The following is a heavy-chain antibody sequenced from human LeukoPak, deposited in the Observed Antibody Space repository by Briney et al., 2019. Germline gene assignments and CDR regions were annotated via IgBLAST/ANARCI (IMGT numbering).Heavy chain of an antibody. CDR2: IWYDGSKT. D-gene: IGHD1-14*01. CDR3: AKGDTTDPFDP. V-gene: IGHV3-33*06. Sequence: PGGSLRLSCAASGFTFSNYGMHWVRQAPGKGREWLAMIWYDGSKTHYADSVKGRFTISRDNSKNTLYLQMNSLRADDTAVYYCAKGDTTDPFDPWGQGTLVTASS. CDR1: GFTFSNYG. J-gene: IGHJ5*02.